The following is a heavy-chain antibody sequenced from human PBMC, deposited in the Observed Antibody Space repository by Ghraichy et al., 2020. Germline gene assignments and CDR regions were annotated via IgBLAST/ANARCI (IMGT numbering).Heavy chain of an antibody. V-gene: IGHV3-9*01. J-gene: IGHJ6*02. D-gene: IGHD3-10*01. CDR2: IRWNSGSI. CDR3: AKDMGIWFGESKAYYYYGMDV. Sequence: GGSLRLSCAASGFTFDDYAMHWVRQAPGKGLEWVSGIRWNSGSIGYADSVKGRFTISRDNAKNSLYLQMNSLRAEDTALYYCAKDMGIWFGESKAYYYYGMDVWGQGTTVTVSS. CDR1: GFTFDDYA.